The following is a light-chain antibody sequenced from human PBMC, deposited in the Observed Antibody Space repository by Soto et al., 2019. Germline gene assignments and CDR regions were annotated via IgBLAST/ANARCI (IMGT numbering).Light chain of an antibody. J-gene: IGLJ2*01. CDR2: GNS. V-gene: IGLV1-40*01. CDR1: SSNIGAGYD. Sequence: VVTQPPSVSGAPGQRVTISCTGSSSNIGAGYDVHWYQQLPGTAPKLIIYGNSNRPSGVPDRFSGSKSGTSASLAITGLQAEDEADYYCQSYDSSLSDVVFGGGTQLTVL. CDR3: QSYDSSLSDVV.